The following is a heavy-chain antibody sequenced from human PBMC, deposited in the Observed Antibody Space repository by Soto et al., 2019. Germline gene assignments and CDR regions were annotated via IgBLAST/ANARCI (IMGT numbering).Heavy chain of an antibody. D-gene: IGHD6-19*01. CDR2: INHSGST. CDR3: ASEQWLGTFDY. V-gene: IGHV4-34*01. J-gene: IGHJ4*02. Sequence: SETLSLTCAVYGGSFSGYYWSWIRQPPGKGLEWIGEINHSGSTNYNPSLKSRVTISVDTSKNQFSLKLSSVTAADTAVYYCASEQWLGTFDYGGQGILVTVS. CDR1: GGSFSGYY.